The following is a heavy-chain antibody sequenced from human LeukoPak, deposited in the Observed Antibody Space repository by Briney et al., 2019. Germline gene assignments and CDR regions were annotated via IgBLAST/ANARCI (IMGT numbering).Heavy chain of an antibody. V-gene: IGHV3-11*01. CDR3: ARVWYSGSYPVDY. CDR2: ISSSGSTI. Sequence: GGSLKLSCAASGFTFSDYYMSWIRQAPGKGLEWVSYISSSGSTIYYADSVKGRFTISRDNAKNSLYLQMNSLRAEDTAVYYCARVWYSGSYPVDYWGQGTLVTVSS. D-gene: IGHD1-26*01. J-gene: IGHJ4*02. CDR1: GFTFSDYY.